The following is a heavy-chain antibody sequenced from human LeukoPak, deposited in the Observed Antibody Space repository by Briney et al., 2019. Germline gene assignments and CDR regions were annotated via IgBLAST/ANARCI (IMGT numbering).Heavy chain of an antibody. CDR3: AKRAATGTEYFYYYYMDV. V-gene: IGHV3-30*02. D-gene: IGHD6-13*01. J-gene: IGHJ6*03. Sequence: GGSLRLSCAASGFIFSYYGMHWVRQAPGKGLEWVAFIRSDGSDKYYADSVKGRFTISRDNSKNTLYLQMDSLRAEDTAVYYCAKRAATGTEYFYYYYMDVWGKGTTVTVSS. CDR2: IRSDGSDK. CDR1: GFIFSYYG.